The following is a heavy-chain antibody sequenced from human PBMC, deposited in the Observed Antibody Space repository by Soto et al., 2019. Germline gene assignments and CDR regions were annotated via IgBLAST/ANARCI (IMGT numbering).Heavy chain of an antibody. D-gene: IGHD5-12*01. J-gene: IGHJ4*02. CDR3: AKSSYSGKNQPFDY. V-gene: IGHV3-23*01. CDR2: ISGSGGST. CDR1: GFTFSSYA. Sequence: PGGSLRLSCAASGFTFSSYAMSWVRQAPGKGLGWVSAISGSGGSTYYADSVKGRFTISRDNSKNTLYLQMNSLRAEDTAVYYCAKSSYSGKNQPFDYWGQGTLVTVSS.